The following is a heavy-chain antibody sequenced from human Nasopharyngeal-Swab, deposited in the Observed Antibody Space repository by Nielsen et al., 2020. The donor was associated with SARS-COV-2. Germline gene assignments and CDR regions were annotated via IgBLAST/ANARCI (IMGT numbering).Heavy chain of an antibody. Sequence: PGKGLEWIGYIYYSGSTYSNPSLKSRVTISVDTSKNQFSLKLSSVTAADTAVYYCARDDRAGTTGLLVQHYFDYWGQGTLVTVSS. CDR3: ARDDRAGTTGLLVQHYFDY. V-gene: IGHV4-31*02. J-gene: IGHJ4*02. D-gene: IGHD2-15*01. CDR2: IYYSGST.